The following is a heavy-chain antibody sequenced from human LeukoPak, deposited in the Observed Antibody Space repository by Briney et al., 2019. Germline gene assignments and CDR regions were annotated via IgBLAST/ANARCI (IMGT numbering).Heavy chain of an antibody. CDR2: FYHSGST. D-gene: IGHD3-22*01. CDR1: GGFNTHYY. J-gene: IGHJ4*02. Sequence: PSETLSLTCSVSGGFNTHYYWSWIRQPPGKGPEWIGYFYHSGSTNYNPSLKSRVTISVDTSKNHFSLKLGSVTAADTAVYYCARGQWLPVFDFWGQGTLVTVSS. CDR3: ARGQWLPVFDF. V-gene: IGHV4-59*01.